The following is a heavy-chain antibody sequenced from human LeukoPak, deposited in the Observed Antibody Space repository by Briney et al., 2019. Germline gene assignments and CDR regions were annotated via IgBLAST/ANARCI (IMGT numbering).Heavy chain of an antibody. D-gene: IGHD3-10*01. CDR3: ARDSKLLWFGTT. V-gene: IGHV3-48*01. J-gene: IGHJ4*02. Sequence: GGSLRLSCAASGFTFSSYSMNWVRQAPGKGLEWVSYISSSSSTIYYADSVKGRFTISRDNAKNPLYLQMNSLRAEDTAVYYCARDSKLLWFGTTWGQGTLVTVSS. CDR1: GFTFSSYS. CDR2: ISSSSSTI.